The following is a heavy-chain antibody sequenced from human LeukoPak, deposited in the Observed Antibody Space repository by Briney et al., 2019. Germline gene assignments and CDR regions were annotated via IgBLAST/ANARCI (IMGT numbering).Heavy chain of an antibody. CDR3: ARHMYDRSGRPFDY. Sequence: SETRSLTCTDSGASISSSRHYWDWLRHPPGKGPGWIGSLYYGGSTYYSPSLKSRVAISVDTSKNQFSLKLSSVTAADTAVYYCARHMYDRSGRPFDYWGQGTLVTVSS. CDR2: LYYGGST. CDR1: GASISSSRHY. V-gene: IGHV4-39*01. D-gene: IGHD3-22*01. J-gene: IGHJ4*02.